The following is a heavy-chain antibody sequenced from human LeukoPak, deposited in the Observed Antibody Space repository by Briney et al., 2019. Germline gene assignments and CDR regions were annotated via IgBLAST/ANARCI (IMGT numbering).Heavy chain of an antibody. CDR3: ARDRGERRGYSGYDAYFDY. CDR2: INPNSGGT. CDR1: GYTFTGYY. J-gene: IGHJ4*02. Sequence: GTSVKVSCKASGYTFTGYYMHWVRQAPGQGLEWMGWINPNSGGTNCAQKFQGRVTMTRDTSSSTAYMELSRLRSDDTAVYYCARDRGERRGYSGYDAYFDYWGRGTLVTVSS. D-gene: IGHD5-12*01. V-gene: IGHV1-2*02.